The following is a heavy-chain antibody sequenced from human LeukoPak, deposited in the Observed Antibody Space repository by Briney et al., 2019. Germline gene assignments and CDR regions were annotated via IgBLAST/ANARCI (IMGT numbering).Heavy chain of an antibody. CDR1: GDSISSSSYY. CDR2: IYHSGST. J-gene: IGHJ4*02. V-gene: IGHV4-39*01. CDR3: ARNGTVTVSGTKFNYFDY. D-gene: IGHD4-17*01. Sequence: SETLSLTCTVSGDSISSSSYYWGWIRQPPGKGLEWIGSIYHSGSTHYNPSLKSPLTIFVDTSKNQFSLKVNSVTAADTAVYYCARNGTVTVSGTKFNYFDYWGQGTLVTVSS.